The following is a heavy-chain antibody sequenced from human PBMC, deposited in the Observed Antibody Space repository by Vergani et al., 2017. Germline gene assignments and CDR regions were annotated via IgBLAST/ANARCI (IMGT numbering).Heavy chain of an antibody. D-gene: IGHD3-16*01. J-gene: IGHJ4*01. Sequence: QVKLQESGPGLLKPSQTLSLTCTVSGESIRSGSHYWSWIRQPAGKGPEWIGHIHTGGSTDLNPSFKSRVPISVDTSKSQFSLKLNSVTVADTAVYYCAESRPYYNYGSCPAIWGQGTLVTVSS. CDR2: IHTGGST. V-gene: IGHV4-61*02. CDR1: GESIRSGSHY. CDR3: AESRPYYNYGSCPAI.